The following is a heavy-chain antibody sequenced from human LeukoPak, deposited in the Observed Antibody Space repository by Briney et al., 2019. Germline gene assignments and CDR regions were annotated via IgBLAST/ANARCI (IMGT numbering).Heavy chain of an antibody. CDR1: GFTFSSYW. CDR2: ISGSGGST. D-gene: IGHD3-22*01. J-gene: IGHJ4*02. V-gene: IGHV3-23*01. Sequence: GGSLRLSCTASGFTFSSYWMSWVRQAPGKGLEWVSAISGSGGSTYYADSVKGRFTISRDNSKNTLYLQMNSLRAEDTAVYYCAKMYYDSSGYPDYWGQGTLVTVSS. CDR3: AKMYYDSSGYPDY.